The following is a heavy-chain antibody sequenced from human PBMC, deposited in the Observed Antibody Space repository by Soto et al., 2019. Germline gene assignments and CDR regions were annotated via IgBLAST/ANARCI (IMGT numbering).Heavy chain of an antibody. J-gene: IGHJ3*02. V-gene: IGHV1-18*01. CDR3: ARDLSIRYFDWLDAFDI. D-gene: IGHD3-9*01. Sequence: ASVKVSCKASGYTFTSYGISWVRQARGQGLEWMGWISAYNGNTNYAQKLQGRVTMTTDTSTSTAYMELRSLRSDDTAVYYCARDLSIRYFDWLDAFDIWGQGTMVTVSS. CDR2: ISAYNGNT. CDR1: GYTFTSYG.